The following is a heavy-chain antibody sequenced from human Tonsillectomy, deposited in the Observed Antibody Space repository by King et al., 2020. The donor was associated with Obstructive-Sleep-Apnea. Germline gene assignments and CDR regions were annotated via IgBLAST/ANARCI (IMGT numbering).Heavy chain of an antibody. CDR1: GGSISSSSYY. CDR3: ARQPISYYYGSGEIPRY. D-gene: IGHD3-10*01. J-gene: IGHJ4*02. V-gene: IGHV4-39*01. Sequence: QLQLQESGPGLVKPSETLSLTCTVSGGSISSSSYYWGWILQPPGKGLEWIGSIYYSGSTYYNRSLKSRVTISVDTSKNQFSLKLSSVTAADTAVYYCARQPISYYYGSGEIPRYWGQGTLVTVSS. CDR2: IYYSGST.